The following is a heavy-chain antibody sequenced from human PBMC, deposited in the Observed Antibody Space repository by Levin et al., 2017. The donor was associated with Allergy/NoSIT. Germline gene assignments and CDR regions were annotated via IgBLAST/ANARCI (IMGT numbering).Heavy chain of an antibody. D-gene: IGHD3-10*01. J-gene: IGHJ6*03. CDR3: ARDQGDGSGRATRYYYMDV. CDR1: GFTFSSYA. CDR2: ISSNGGST. V-gene: IGHV3-64*01. Sequence: GESLKISCAASGFTFSSYAMHWVRQAPGKGLEYVSAISSNGGSTYYANSVKGRFTISRDNSKNTLYLQMGSLRAEDMAVYYCARDQGDGSGRATRYYYMDVWGKGTTVTVSS.